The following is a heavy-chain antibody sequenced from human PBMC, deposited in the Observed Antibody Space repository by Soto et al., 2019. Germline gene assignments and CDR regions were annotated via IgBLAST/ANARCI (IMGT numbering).Heavy chain of an antibody. CDR1: GFTFDDYA. D-gene: IGHD6-13*01. V-gene: IGHV3-9*01. Sequence: EEQLVESAGGLVQPGRSLRLCCAGSGFTFDDYAMHWVRQAPGKGLEWVSAISWNSGRIDYADSVKGRFTISRDNAKVSLYLQMNDLRAEDTALYYCAKDIGLYSSRLFLHWGQGTVVTVSS. CDR2: ISWNSGRI. CDR3: AKDIGLYSSRLFLH. J-gene: IGHJ1*01.